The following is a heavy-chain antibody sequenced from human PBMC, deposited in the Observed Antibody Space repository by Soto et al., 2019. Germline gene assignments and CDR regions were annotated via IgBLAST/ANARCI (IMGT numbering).Heavy chain of an antibody. D-gene: IGHD2-15*01. Sequence: QVQLQESGPGLVKPSQTLSLTCTVSGGSISSGGYYWSWIRQHPGKGLEWIGYIYYSGSTYYNPSLKSRVTISVDTSKSQFSLKLSSVTAADTAVYYCARKNIVVVVAADNWFDPWGQGTLVTVSS. CDR2: IYYSGST. J-gene: IGHJ5*02. CDR3: ARKNIVVVVAADNWFDP. V-gene: IGHV4-31*03. CDR1: GGSISSGGYY.